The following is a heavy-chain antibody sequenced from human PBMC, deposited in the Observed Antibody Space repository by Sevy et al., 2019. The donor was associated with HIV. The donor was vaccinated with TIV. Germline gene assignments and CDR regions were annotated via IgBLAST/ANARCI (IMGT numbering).Heavy chain of an antibody. CDR1: GFIFSNFA. Sequence: GGFLRLSCTVSGFIFSNFAMHWVRQAPGKGLEWVAVTSYDGSHKYYADSVKGRFTVSRDNSTNILSLEMNSLTRDDTAVYYCARGETEDEFFQYWGQGTLVTVSS. CDR2: TSYDGSHK. D-gene: IGHD1-26*01. CDR3: ARGETEDEFFQY. V-gene: IGHV3-30*04. J-gene: IGHJ1*01.